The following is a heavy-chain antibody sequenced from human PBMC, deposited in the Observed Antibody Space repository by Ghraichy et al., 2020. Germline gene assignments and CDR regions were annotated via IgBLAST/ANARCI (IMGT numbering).Heavy chain of an antibody. J-gene: IGHJ4*02. V-gene: IGHV3-23*01. CDR3: AKGLSSAWPYYFDS. CDR2: ISGTGGST. D-gene: IGHD6-19*01. Sequence: GESLNISCAASGFIFSSYAMSWVRQAPGKGLEWVSTISGTGGSTYYADSVKGRFTISRDNSKNTLYLQMNSLSADDTAVYSCAKGLSSAWPYYFDSWGQGIVVTVSS. CDR1: GFIFSSYA.